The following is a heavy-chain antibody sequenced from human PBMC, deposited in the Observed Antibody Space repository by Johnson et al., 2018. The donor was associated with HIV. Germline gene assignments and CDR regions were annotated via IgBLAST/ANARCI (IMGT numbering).Heavy chain of an antibody. D-gene: IGHD3-16*01. Sequence: VQLVESGGGLVQPGGSLRLSCAASGFTFDDYAMHWVRQAPGKGLEWVSGFSWNSGSINYADSVKGRFTISGDNTKNSLYLQMNSLRAEDTALYYCAKDRRLGEPSGAFDIWGQGTMVTVSS. V-gene: IGHV3-9*01. CDR1: GFTFDDYA. J-gene: IGHJ3*02. CDR2: FSWNSGSI. CDR3: AKDRRLGEPSGAFDI.